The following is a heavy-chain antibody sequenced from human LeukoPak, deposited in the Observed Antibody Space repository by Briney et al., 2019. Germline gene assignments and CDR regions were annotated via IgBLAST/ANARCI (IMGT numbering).Heavy chain of an antibody. D-gene: IGHD3-16*02. V-gene: IGHV4-34*01. CDR1: GGSFSGYY. J-gene: IGHJ4*02. CDR2: INHSGST. CDR3: ARGPYVWGSYQTFDY. Sequence: SETLSLTCAVYGGSFSGYYWSWIRQPPGKGLEWIGEINHSGSTNYNPSLKSRVTISVDTSKNQFSLKLSSVTAADTAVYYCARGPYVWGSYQTFDYWGQGTLVTVSS.